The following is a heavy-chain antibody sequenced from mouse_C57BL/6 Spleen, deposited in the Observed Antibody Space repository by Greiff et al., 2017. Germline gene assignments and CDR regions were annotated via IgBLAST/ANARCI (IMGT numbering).Heavy chain of an antibody. V-gene: IGHV1-53*01. Sequence: QVHVKQPGTELVKPGASVKLSCKASGYTFTSYWMHWVKQRPGQGLEWIGNINPSNGGTNYNEKFKSKATLTVDKSSSTAYMQLSSLTSEDSAVYYCAKEDDGYVYAMDYWGQGTSVTVSS. J-gene: IGHJ4*01. CDR1: GYTFTSYW. CDR3: AKEDDGYVYAMDY. D-gene: IGHD2-3*01. CDR2: INPSNGGT.